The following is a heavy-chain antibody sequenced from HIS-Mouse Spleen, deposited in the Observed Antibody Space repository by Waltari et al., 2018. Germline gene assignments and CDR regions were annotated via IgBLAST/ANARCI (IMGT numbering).Heavy chain of an antibody. D-gene: IGHD6-13*01. V-gene: IGHV4-39*07. J-gene: IGHJ2*01. CDR1: GGSISSSSYY. Sequence: QLQLQESGPGLVKPSETLSLTCTVSGGSISSSSYYWGWSRKPPGKGLEWIGRIYYSGITYYNPSPKSRVTISVDTSKNQFSLKLSSVTAADTAVYYCAREIPYSSSWYDWYFDLWGRGTLVTVSS. CDR2: IYYSGIT. CDR3: AREIPYSSSWYDWYFDL.